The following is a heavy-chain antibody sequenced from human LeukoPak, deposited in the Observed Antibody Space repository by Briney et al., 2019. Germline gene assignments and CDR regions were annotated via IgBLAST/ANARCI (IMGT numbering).Heavy chain of an antibody. CDR3: ARQGRYNWNYDY. V-gene: IGHV4-39*01. Sequence: PGGSLRLSCAASGFTLSSNWMSWVRQAPGKGLEWIGSIYYSGSTYYNPSLKSRVTISVDTSKNQFSLKLSSVTAADTAVYYCARQGRYNWNYDYWGQGTLVTVSS. J-gene: IGHJ4*02. CDR1: GFTLSSNW. CDR2: IYYSGST. D-gene: IGHD1-7*01.